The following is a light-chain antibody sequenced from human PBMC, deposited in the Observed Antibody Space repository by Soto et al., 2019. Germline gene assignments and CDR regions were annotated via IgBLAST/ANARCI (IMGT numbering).Light chain of an antibody. CDR2: DVS. Sequence: LTQPASVSGSPGQSITISCTGTSGDVGGYNYVSWYQQHPGKAPKLMIYDVSNRPSGVSNRFSGSKSGNTASLTISGLQAEDEADYYCSSYTSSSTYVFGTGTKVTV. CDR3: SSYTSSSTYV. V-gene: IGLV2-14*01. CDR1: SGDVGGYNY. J-gene: IGLJ1*01.